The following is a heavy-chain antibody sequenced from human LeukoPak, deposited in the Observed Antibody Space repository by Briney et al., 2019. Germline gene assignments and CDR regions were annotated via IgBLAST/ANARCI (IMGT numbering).Heavy chain of an antibody. D-gene: IGHD3-16*02. J-gene: IGHJ5*02. Sequence: SETLSLTCTVSGGSISGYYWSWIRQPPGKGLEWIGEINHSGSTNYNPSLKSRVTISVDTSKNQFSLKLSSVTAADTAVYYCARLRDYDYVWGSYRLAPWGQGTLVTVSS. CDR1: GGSISGYY. CDR2: INHSGST. CDR3: ARLRDYDYVWGSYRLAP. V-gene: IGHV4-34*01.